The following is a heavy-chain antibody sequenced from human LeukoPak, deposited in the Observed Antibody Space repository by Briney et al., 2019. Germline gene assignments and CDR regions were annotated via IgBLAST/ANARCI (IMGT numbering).Heavy chain of an antibody. D-gene: IGHD3-22*01. CDR3: ARGWYYYDSSGYRKAFDI. J-gene: IGHJ3*02. V-gene: IGHV4-34*01. Sequence: SETLSLTCAVYGGSFSGYYWSWIRQPPGKGLEWIGEINHSGGTNYNPSLKSRVTISVDTSKNQFSLKLSSVTAADTAVYYCARGWYYYDSSGYRKAFDIWGQGTMVTVSS. CDR1: GGSFSGYY. CDR2: INHSGGT.